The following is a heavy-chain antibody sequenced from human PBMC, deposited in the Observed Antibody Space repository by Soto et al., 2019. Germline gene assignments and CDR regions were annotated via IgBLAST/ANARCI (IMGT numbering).Heavy chain of an antibody. CDR1: GGSISSHD. V-gene: IGHV4-59*11. Sequence: PSETLSLTCTVSGGSISSHDWSWIRQHPGKGLEWIGEIYYSGSTNYYPSLESRVAMSVDTSRNQFSLKLTSVTAADTAVYFCARLVYDTRLNYMYFDFWGPGTLVTVSS. CDR3: ARLVYDTRLNYMYFDF. J-gene: IGHJ4*02. CDR2: IYYSGST. D-gene: IGHD3-10*01.